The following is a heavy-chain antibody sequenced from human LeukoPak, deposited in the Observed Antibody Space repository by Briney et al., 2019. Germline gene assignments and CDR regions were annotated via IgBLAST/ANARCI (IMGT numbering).Heavy chain of an antibody. CDR3: ASTELRRFPLFDY. CDR1: GGSISSSSYY. CDR2: IYYSGST. J-gene: IGHJ4*02. Sequence: PSETLSLTCTVSGGSISSSSYYWSWIRQPPGKGLEWIGYIYYSGSTNYNPSLKSRVTISVDTSKNQFSLKLSSVTAADTAVYYCASTELRRFPLFDYWGQGTLVTVSS. D-gene: IGHD3-10*01. V-gene: IGHV4-61*05.